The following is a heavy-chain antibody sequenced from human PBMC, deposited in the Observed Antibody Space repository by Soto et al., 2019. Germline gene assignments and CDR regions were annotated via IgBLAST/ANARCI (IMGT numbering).Heavy chain of an antibody. D-gene: IGHD2-15*01. CDR3: ATSVVVTKGYYYYGMDV. J-gene: IGHJ6*02. CDR1: GYTLTELS. Sequence: VKVSCKVSGYTLTELSMHWVRQAPGKGLEWMGGFDPEDGETIYAQKLQGRVTMTEDTSTDTAYMELSSPRSEDTAVYYCATSVVVTKGYYYYGMDVWGQGTTVTSP. V-gene: IGHV1-24*01. CDR2: FDPEDGET.